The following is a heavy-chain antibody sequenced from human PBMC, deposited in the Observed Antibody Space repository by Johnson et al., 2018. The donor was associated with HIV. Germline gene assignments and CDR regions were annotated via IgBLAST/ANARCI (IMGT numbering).Heavy chain of an antibody. V-gene: IGHV3-30*19. CDR3: ARGGLYSSPTWKAAFDI. D-gene: IGHD6-13*01. Sequence: VQLVESGGGVVQPGRSLRLSCAASGFTFSSYGMHWVRQAPGKGLEWVAVTTHDGTNKYYADSVKGRFTISRDNSKNTLYLQMNRLRAEDTAVYYCARGGLYSSPTWKAAFDIWGQGTMVTVSS. J-gene: IGHJ3*02. CDR1: GFTFSSYG. CDR2: TTHDGTNK.